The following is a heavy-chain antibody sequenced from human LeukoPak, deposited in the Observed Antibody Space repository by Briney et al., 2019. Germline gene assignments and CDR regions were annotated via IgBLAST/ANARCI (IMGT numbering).Heavy chain of an antibody. CDR2: ITPIFGTA. Sequence: RASVKVSCKASGGTFSSYAISGVRQAPGQGLEWMGGITPIFGTANYAQKFQGRVMITADESTSTAYMELSSLRSEYTAVYYCARGATVVTHYFDYWGQGTLVTVSS. J-gene: IGHJ4*02. CDR1: GGTFSSYA. CDR3: ARGATVVTHYFDY. D-gene: IGHD4-23*01. V-gene: IGHV1-69*13.